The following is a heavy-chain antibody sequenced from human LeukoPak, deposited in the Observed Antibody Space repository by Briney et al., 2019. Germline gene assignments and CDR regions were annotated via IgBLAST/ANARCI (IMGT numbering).Heavy chain of an antibody. V-gene: IGHV1-69*13. Sequence: ASVKVSCKASGGTFSSYAISWVRQAPGQGLEWMGGFIPIFGTANYAQKFQGRVTITADESTSTAYMELSSLRSEDTAVYYCAVGYSSGWYFDGGQGTLVTVSS. CDR1: GGTFSSYA. J-gene: IGHJ4*02. CDR2: FIPIFGTA. CDR3: AVGYSSGWYFD. D-gene: IGHD6-19*01.